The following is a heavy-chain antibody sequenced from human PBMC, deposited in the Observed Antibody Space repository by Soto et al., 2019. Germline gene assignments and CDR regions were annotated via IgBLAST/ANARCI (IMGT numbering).Heavy chain of an antibody. D-gene: IGHD6-13*01. J-gene: IGHJ3*02. CDR2: IWYDGTNK. CDR3: ARDIGDQTSRWTDAFDI. V-gene: IGHV3-33*01. CDR1: GFTFSSYG. Sequence: PGGSLRLSCAASGFTFSSYGMHWVRQAPGKGLEWVVVIWYDGTNKYYVDSVNGRFTISKDNSKNTLYLQMNSLRAEDTAIYYCARDIGDQTSRWTDAFDIWGQGTMVTVSS.